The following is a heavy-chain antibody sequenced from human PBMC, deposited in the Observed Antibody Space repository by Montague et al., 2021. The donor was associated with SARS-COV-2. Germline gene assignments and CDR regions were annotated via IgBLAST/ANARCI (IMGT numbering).Heavy chain of an antibody. CDR3: ASRSIAVAYYFDN. CDR1: GASISSTNW. V-gene: IGHV4-4*02. J-gene: IGHJ4*02. CDR2: MYHTGTT. D-gene: IGHD6-19*01. Sequence: SETLSLTCAVSGASISSTNWWTWVRQPPGKGLEWIGEMYHTGTTXYNPYLMSRVTISLDESKNQFSPKMTSVTAADTAVYYCASRSIAVAYYFDNWGQGTLVPVSS.